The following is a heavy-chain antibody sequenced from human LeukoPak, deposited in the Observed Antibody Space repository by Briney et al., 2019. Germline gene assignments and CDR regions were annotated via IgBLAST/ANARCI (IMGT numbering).Heavy chain of an antibody. J-gene: IGHJ3*02. Sequence: SVKVSCKASGGTFSSYAISWVRQAPGQGLEWMGRIIPILGIANYAQKFQGRVTITADKSTSTAYMELSSLRSEDTAVYYCATHRKDIVVVVAATLYDAFDIWGQGTMVTVSS. V-gene: IGHV1-69*04. CDR1: GGTFSSYA. CDR3: ATHRKDIVVVVAATLYDAFDI. CDR2: IIPILGIA. D-gene: IGHD2-15*01.